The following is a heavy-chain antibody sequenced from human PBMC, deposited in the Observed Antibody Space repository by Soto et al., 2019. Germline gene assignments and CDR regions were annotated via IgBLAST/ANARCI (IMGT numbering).Heavy chain of an antibody. Sequence: GGSLRLSCAASGFTFSSYAMSWVRQAPGKGLEWVSAISGSGGSTYYAESVKGRFTISRDNSKNKLYLQMNSLRAEDTAVYYCAKVTRNLNYGYYFDYWGQGTLVTVSS. J-gene: IGHJ4*02. V-gene: IGHV3-23*01. CDR1: GFTFSSYA. CDR2: ISGSGGST. CDR3: AKVTRNLNYGYYFDY. D-gene: IGHD1-7*01.